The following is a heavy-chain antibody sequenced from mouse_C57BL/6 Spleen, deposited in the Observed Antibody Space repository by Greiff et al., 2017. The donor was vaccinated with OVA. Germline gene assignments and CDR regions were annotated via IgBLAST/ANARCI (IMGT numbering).Heavy chain of an antibody. D-gene: IGHD2-3*01. CDR2: ISSGGDNI. CDR3: TREGYDGYSGAMDD. J-gene: IGHJ4*01. V-gene: IGHV5-9-1*02. Sequence: DVQLVESGEGLVKPGGSLKLSCAASGFTFSSYAMSWVRQTPEKRLEWVAYISSGGDNIYYADTVKGRFTISRDNARNTLYLQMSSLKSEDTAMYYCTREGYDGYSGAMDDWGQGTSVTVSS. CDR1: GFTFSSYA.